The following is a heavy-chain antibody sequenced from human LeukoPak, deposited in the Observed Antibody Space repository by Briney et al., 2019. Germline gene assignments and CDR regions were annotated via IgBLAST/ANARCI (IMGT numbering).Heavy chain of an antibody. CDR2: IKQDGSEK. V-gene: IGHV3-7*01. CDR1: GFTFSSYG. J-gene: IGHJ4*02. CDR3: ARDRTYYYDSSGYYEGY. Sequence: GGSLRLSCAASGFTFSSYGMNWVRQAPGKGLEWVANIKQDGSEKYYVDSVKGRFTISRDNAKNSLYLQMNSLRAEDTAVYYCARDRTYYYDSSGYYEGYWGQGTLVTVSS. D-gene: IGHD3-22*01.